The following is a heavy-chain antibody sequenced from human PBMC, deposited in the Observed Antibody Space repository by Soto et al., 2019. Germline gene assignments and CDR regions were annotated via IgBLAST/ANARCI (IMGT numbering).Heavy chain of an antibody. V-gene: IGHV4-59*01. CDR2: IYYSGST. CDR3: ARGMLDYCGGDCYSIDY. Sequence: SETLSLTCTVSGGSISSYYWSWIRQPPGKGLEWIGYIYYSGSTNYNPSLKSRVTISVDTSKNQFSLKLSSVTAADTAVYYCARGMLDYCGGDCYSIDYWGQGTLVTVSS. D-gene: IGHD2-21*02. J-gene: IGHJ4*02. CDR1: GGSISSYY.